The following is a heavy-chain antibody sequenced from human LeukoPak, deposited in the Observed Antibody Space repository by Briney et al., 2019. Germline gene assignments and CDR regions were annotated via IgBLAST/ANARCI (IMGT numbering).Heavy chain of an antibody. Sequence: GGSLRLSCAASGFTFSSYGMSWVRQAPGKGLEWVSAISGSGGSTYYADSVKGRFTISRDNSKNTLYLQIHSLRAEDTAVYYCAKVGPAGTVYYYYYMDVWGKGTTVTISS. J-gene: IGHJ6*03. V-gene: IGHV3-23*01. CDR2: ISGSGGST. CDR3: AKVGPAGTVYYYYYMDV. CDR1: GFTFSSYG. D-gene: IGHD6-13*01.